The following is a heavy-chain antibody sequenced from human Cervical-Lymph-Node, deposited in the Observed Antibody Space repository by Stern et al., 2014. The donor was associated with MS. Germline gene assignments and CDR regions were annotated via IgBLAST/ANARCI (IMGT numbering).Heavy chain of an antibody. V-gene: IGHV3-30*18. Sequence: VQLVESGGGVVQPGRSLRLSCAASGFTFSSYGMHWVRQAPGKGLEWVAVISYDGSNKYYADSVNGRFTISRDNSKNTLYLQMNSLRAEDTAVYYCAKAKAPIVVVPAAPGDYWGQGTLVTVSS. CDR3: AKAKAPIVVVPAAPGDY. CDR1: GFTFSSYG. CDR2: ISYDGSNK. D-gene: IGHD2-2*01. J-gene: IGHJ4*02.